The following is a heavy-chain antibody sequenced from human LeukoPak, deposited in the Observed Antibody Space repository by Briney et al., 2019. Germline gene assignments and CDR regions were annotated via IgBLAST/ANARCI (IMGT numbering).Heavy chain of an antibody. D-gene: IGHD4-17*01. CDR2: IWYDGSNK. V-gene: IGHV3-33*01. CDR3: ARDLGTTVTNWFDP. Sequence: QPGGSLRLSCAASGFTFSSYGMHWVRRAPGKGLEWVAVIWYDGSNKYYADSVKGRFTISRDNSKNTLYLQMNSLRAEDTAVYYCARDLGTTVTNWFDPWGQGTLVTVSS. J-gene: IGHJ5*02. CDR1: GFTFSSYG.